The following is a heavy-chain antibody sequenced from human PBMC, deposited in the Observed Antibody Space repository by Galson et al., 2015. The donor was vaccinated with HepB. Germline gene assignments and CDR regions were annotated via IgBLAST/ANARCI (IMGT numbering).Heavy chain of an antibody. V-gene: IGHV1-8*01. Sequence: SVKVSCKASGYTFTSYDINWVRQATGQGLEWMGWMNPNSGNTGYAQKFQGRVTMTRNTSISTAYMELSSLRSEDTAVYYCAREADIVVVPASHYYYYMDVWGKGTTVTVSS. CDR1: GYTFTSYD. CDR2: MNPNSGNT. J-gene: IGHJ6*03. D-gene: IGHD2-2*01. CDR3: AREADIVVVPASHYYYYMDV.